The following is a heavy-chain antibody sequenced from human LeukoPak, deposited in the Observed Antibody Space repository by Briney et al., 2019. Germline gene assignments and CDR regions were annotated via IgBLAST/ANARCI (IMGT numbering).Heavy chain of an antibody. V-gene: IGHV4-39*07. CDR3: ARGAPPQN. CDR2: IYYSGST. J-gene: IGHJ4*02. Sequence: SETLSLTCTVYGGSVSSNSHYWGWIRQPPGKGLEWIGNIYYSGSTYYNPSLKSRVTISIDTSKNHFSLNLTSVTAADTAVYYCARGAPPQNWGQGALVTVSS. CDR1: GGSVSSNSHY.